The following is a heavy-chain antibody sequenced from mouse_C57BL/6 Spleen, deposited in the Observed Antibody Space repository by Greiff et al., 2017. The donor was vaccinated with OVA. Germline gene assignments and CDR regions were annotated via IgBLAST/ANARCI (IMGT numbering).Heavy chain of an antibody. CDR3: ARSYYYYAMDY. J-gene: IGHJ4*01. Sequence: EVQGVESGGGLVQPGGSLSLSFAASGFTFTDYYMSWVRPPPGKALEWLGFIRNKANGYTTEYSASVKGRFTISRDNSQSILYLQMNALRAEDSATYYCARSYYYYAMDYWGQGTSVTVSS. V-gene: IGHV7-3*01. D-gene: IGHD1-1*01. CDR2: IRNKANGYTT. CDR1: GFTFTDYY.